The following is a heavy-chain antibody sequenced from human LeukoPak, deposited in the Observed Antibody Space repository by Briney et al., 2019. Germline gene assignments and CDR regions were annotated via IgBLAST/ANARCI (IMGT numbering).Heavy chain of an antibody. D-gene: IGHD1-26*01. V-gene: IGHV1-2*02. CDR3: ACVVGATSEKSN. J-gene: IGHJ4*02. Sequence: ASVKVSCKGSGNTLTGNYLHWVRQAPGQGLEWMGWINPNSGGTNYAQKFQGRATMTRDTSIRTAYMELSGLRSDDTAVYYCACVVGATSEKSNWGQRTLVTVSS. CDR1: GNTLTGNY. CDR2: INPNSGGT.